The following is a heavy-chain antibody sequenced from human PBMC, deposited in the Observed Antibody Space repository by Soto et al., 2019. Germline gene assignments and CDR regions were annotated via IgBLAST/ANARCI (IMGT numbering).Heavy chain of an antibody. V-gene: IGHV3-23*01. CDR2: ISGSGGST. CDR3: AKARALWFGELLPNYFDY. D-gene: IGHD3-10*01. J-gene: IGHJ4*02. CDR1: GFTFSSYA. Sequence: GGSLRLSCAASGFTFSSYAMSWVRQAPGKGLEWVSAISGSGGSTYYADSVKGRFTISRDNSKNTLYLQMNSLRAEGTAVYYCAKARALWFGELLPNYFDYWGQGTLVTVSS.